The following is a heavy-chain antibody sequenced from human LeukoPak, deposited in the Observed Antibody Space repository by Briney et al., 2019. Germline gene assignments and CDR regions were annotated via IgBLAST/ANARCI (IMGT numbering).Heavy chain of an antibody. D-gene: IGHD3-10*01. CDR2: ISYDGSNK. CDR1: GFTFSRYG. CDR3: AKGDPYGSGSYPVDY. J-gene: IGHJ4*02. V-gene: IGHV3-30*18. Sequence: GGSLRLSCAASGFTFSRYGMHWVRQASGKGLEWVALISYDGSNKYYADSVKGRFTISRDNSKNTLYLQMNSLRPEDTAVYYCAKGDPYGSGSYPVDYWGQGTLITVSS.